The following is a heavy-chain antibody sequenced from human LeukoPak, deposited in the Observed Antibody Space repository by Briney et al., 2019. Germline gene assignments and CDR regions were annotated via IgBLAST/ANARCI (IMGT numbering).Heavy chain of an antibody. D-gene: IGHD3-3*01. CDR2: IYTSGST. J-gene: IGHJ6*03. V-gene: IGHV4-61*02. CDR1: GGSISSGSYY. Sequence: SQTLSLTCTVSGGSISSGSYYWSWIRQPAGKGLEWIGRIYTSGSTNYNPSLKSRVTISVDTSKNQFSLKLSSVTAADTAVYYCATHLLEWHYYYYYMDVWGKGTTVTVSS. CDR3: ATHLLEWHYYYYYMDV.